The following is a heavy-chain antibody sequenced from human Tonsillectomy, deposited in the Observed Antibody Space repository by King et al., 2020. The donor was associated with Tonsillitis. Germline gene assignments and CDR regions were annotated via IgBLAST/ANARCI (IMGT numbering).Heavy chain of an antibody. J-gene: IGHJ1*01. CDR2: ISDSGSGGST. CDR1: GFTFSSYA. V-gene: IGHV3-23*04. Sequence: VQLVESGGGLVQPGGSLRLSCAASGFTFSSYAMSWVRQAPGKGLEWVSTISDSGSGGSTYYADSVKGRFTISRANSKTTLYLQMDSLRAEETAVYYCAKDSDFDTSGYYPEDFQHWGQGTLVTVSS. CDR3: AKDSDFDTSGYYPEDFQH. D-gene: IGHD3-22*01.